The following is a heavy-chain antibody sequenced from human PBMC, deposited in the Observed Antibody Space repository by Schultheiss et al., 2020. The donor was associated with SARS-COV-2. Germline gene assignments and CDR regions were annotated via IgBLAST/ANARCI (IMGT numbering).Heavy chain of an antibody. CDR3: AGSSRDGWYSGSYAYYYYGMDV. D-gene: IGHD1-26*01. V-gene: IGHV4-59*08. CDR1: GGSISSYY. J-gene: IGHJ6*02. Sequence: SETLSLTCTVSGGSISSYYWSWIRQPPGKGLEWIGYIYYSGSTYYDPSLKSRVTISVDTSKNQFSLKLSSVTAADTAVYYCAGSSRDGWYSGSYAYYYYGMDVWGQGTTVTVSS. CDR2: IYYSGST.